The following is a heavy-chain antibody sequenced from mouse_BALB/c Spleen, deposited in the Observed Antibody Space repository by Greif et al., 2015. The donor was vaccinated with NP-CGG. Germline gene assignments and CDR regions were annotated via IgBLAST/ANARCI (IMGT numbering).Heavy chain of an antibody. CDR2: IDTSDSYT. V-gene: IGHV1-69*01. CDR3: ARYWDAYFDY. CDR1: GYTFTDYW. J-gene: IGHJ2*01. D-gene: IGHD4-1*01. Sequence: VQRVESGAELVMPGASVKMSCKASGYTFTDYWMHWVKQRPGQGLEWIGAIDTSDSYTSYNQKFKGKATLTVDESSSTAYMQLSSLTSEDSAVYYCARYWDAYFDYWGQGTTLTVSS.